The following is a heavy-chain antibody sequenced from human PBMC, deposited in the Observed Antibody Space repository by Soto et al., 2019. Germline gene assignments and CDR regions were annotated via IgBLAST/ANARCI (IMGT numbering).Heavy chain of an antibody. J-gene: IGHJ6*01. D-gene: IGHD2-21*01. CDR2: INHSGST. Sequence: SETLCVTCAFYGGSFSVYYWSWIRQPPGKGLEWIGEINHSGSTNYNPSLKSRVTISVDTSKNQFSLKLSSVTAVDTAVYYCARATIASSYGMDVWGQGTTVTVSS. CDR1: GGSFSVYY. CDR3: ARATIASSYGMDV. V-gene: IGHV4-34*01.